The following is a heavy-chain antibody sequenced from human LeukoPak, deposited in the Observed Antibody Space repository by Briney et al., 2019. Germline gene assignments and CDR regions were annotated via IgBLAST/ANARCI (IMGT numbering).Heavy chain of an antibody. CDR1: GFTFSNYD. CDR3: ARDRSSTIFGVAVTHPIDY. D-gene: IGHD3-3*01. J-gene: IGHJ4*02. Sequence: GGSLRLSCAASGFTFSNYDMHWVRQATGKGLEWVSAIGTAGDTYYPGSVKGRFTISRDNSKNTLYLQMNSLRAEDTAMYYCARDRSSTIFGVAVTHPIDYWGQGTLVTVSS. CDR2: IGTAGDT. V-gene: IGHV3-13*04.